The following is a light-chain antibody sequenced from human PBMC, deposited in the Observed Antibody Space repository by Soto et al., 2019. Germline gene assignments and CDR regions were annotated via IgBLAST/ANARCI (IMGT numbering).Light chain of an antibody. J-gene: IGLJ1*01. CDR2: KVT. CDR3: ASSTSDSLYV. CDR1: SSDVGGNKY. V-gene: IGLV2-14*01. Sequence: QSVLTQPASVSGSPGQSITISCTGTSSDVGGNKYVSWYQQYPGKVPKLLINKVTNRPSGVSYRFSGPKSGNTASLTISALLAEDEADYFCASSTSDSLYVFGTGTKVTVL.